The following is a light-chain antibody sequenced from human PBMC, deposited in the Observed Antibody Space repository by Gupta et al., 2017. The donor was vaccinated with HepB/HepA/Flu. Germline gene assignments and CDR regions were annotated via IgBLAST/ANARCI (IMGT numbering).Light chain of an antibody. CDR3: QQYNNLPRT. CDR1: QSVDSM. Sequence: IVMTQSPATLSMSPGERVTLSCRASQSVDSMLAWYQQKPGQAPRLLINETSTRVAGIPARFSGSGSETEFTLTISSLQSEDFAIYYCQQYNNLPRTFGQGTKLEIK. V-gene: IGKV3-15*01. CDR2: ETS. J-gene: IGKJ2*02.